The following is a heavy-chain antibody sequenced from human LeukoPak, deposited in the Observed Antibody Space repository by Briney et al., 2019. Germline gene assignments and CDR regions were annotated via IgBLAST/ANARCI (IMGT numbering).Heavy chain of an antibody. CDR2: IKQGGSEK. Sequence: GGSLRLSCAASGFTFSSYWMSWVRQAPGKGLEWVANIKQGGSEKYYVDSVKGRFTISRDNAKNSLYLQMNSLRAEDTAVYYCARDLRLGYYYYYMDVWGKGTTVTISS. CDR1: GFTFSSYW. CDR3: ARDLRLGYYYYYMDV. V-gene: IGHV3-7*01. D-gene: IGHD1-1*01. J-gene: IGHJ6*03.